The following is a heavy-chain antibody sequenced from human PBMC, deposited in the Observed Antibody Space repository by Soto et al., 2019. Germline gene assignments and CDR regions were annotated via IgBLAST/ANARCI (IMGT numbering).Heavy chain of an antibody. CDR3: ARSHCSSTSCYSGPPNWFDP. CDR2: IYYSGST. V-gene: IGHV4-31*03. D-gene: IGHD2-2*01. J-gene: IGHJ5*02. Sequence: QVQLQESGPGLVKPSQTLSLTCTVSGGSISSGGYYWSWIRQHPGKGLEWIGYIYYSGSTYYNPSLNSRVTISVYTSKNQFSLKLSSVTAADTAVYYCARSHCSSTSCYSGPPNWFDPWGQGTLVTVSS. CDR1: GGSISSGGYY.